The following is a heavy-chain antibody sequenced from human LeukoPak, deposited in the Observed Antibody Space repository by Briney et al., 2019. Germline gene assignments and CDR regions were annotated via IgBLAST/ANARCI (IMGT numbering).Heavy chain of an antibody. CDR3: AKRVAVAGTWYFDY. D-gene: IGHD6-19*01. Sequence: GRSLRLSCAASGFTFSSYAMSWVRQAPGKGLEWVSAISGSGGSTYYADSVKGRFTISRDNSKNTLYLQMNSLRAEDTAVYYCAKRVAVAGTWYFDYWGQGTLVTVSS. CDR1: GFTFSSYA. J-gene: IGHJ4*02. V-gene: IGHV3-23*01. CDR2: ISGSGGST.